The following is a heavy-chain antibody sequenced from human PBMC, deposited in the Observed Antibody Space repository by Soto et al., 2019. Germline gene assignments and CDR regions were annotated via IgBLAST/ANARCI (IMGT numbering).Heavy chain of an antibody. CDR1: GFTFSSYG. Sequence: GGSLRLSCAASGFTFSSYGMHWVRQAPGKGLEWVAVISYDGSNKYYADSVKGRFTISRDNSKNTLYLQMNSLRAEDTAVYYCAKERVEGAEWFDPWGQGTLVTVSS. V-gene: IGHV3-30*18. CDR2: ISYDGSNK. CDR3: AKERVEGAEWFDP. J-gene: IGHJ5*02. D-gene: IGHD2-15*01.